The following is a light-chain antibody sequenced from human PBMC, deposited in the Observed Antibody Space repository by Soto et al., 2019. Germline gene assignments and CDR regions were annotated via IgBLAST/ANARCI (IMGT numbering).Light chain of an antibody. CDR3: QKYNSAPLT. CDR1: PGIINY. J-gene: IGKJ5*01. CDR2: AAS. V-gene: IGKV1-27*01. Sequence: DIQMTQSPSSLSASVVDRVTITCRASPGIINYLAWYQQKPGKVPKLLIYAASTLQSGVPSRFSGSGSGTEFTLTISSLQPEDVATYYCQKYNSAPLTFGQGTRLEIK.